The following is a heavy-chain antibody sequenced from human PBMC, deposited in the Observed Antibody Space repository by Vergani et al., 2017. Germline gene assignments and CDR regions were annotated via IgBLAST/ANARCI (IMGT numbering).Heavy chain of an antibody. CDR1: GFTFSSYG. D-gene: IGHD3-16*01. CDR2: IWYDGSNK. J-gene: IGHJ4*02. CDR3: ARGSMISA. Sequence: QVQLVESGGGVVQPGRSLRLSCAASGFTFSSYGMHWVRQAPGKGLEWVAVIWYDGSNKYYADSVKGRFTISRDNSKNMLYLQMNSLKAEDTAVYYCARGSMISAWGQGTLVTVSS. V-gene: IGHV3-33*01.